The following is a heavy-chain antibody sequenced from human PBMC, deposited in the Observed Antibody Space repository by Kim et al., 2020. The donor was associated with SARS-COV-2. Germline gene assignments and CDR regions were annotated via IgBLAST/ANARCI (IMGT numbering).Heavy chain of an antibody. D-gene: IGHD4-17*01. CDR3: AKGTDYGDYELFQFDY. J-gene: IGHJ4*02. Sequence: SEKGRFTISRDNSKNTLYLQMNSLRAEDTAVYYCAKGTDYGDYELFQFDYWGQGTLVTVSS. V-gene: IGHV3-23*01.